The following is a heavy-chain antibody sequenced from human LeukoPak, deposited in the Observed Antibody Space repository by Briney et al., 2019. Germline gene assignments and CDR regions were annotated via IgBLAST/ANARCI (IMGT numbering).Heavy chain of an antibody. CDR3: ARDSPTVAFDY. V-gene: IGHV4-59*11. D-gene: IGHD4-23*01. CDR2: IYYTGST. CDR1: GGSISSRY. J-gene: IGHJ4*02. Sequence: SETLSLTCAVSGGSISSRYWSWIRQPPGKGLEWIGYIYYTGSTNYNPSLKSRVTISVDTSKNQLSLKLSSVTAADTAVYYCARDSPTVAFDYWGQGTLVTVSS.